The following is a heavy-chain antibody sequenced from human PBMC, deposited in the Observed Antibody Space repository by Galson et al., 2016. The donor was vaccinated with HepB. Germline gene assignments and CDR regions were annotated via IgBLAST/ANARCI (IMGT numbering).Heavy chain of an antibody. CDR2: ISSTTTYI. D-gene: IGHD4-17*01. CDR1: GFTFSTYS. V-gene: IGHV3-21*01. J-gene: IGHJ6*04. CDR3: ARAHTADYGDDLWFYKAMDV. Sequence: SLRLSCAASGFTFSTYSMNWVRQAPGKGLEWVSSISSTTTYIYYADSVKGRFTISRDNVKHSLFLQMNSLRAEDTAVYYCARAHTADYGDDLWFYKAMDVWGKGTTVTVSS.